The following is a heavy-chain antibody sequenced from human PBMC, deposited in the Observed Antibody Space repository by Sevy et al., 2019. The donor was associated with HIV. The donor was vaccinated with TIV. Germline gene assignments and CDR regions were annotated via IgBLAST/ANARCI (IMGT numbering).Heavy chain of an antibody. D-gene: IGHD3-22*01. J-gene: IGHJ3*01. CDR3: ARADYYDSSGFYIDAFGV. Sequence: GGSLRLSCTASGFTFSSYWMSWVRQAPGRGLEWVANIKPDGREGYYVDSVKGRFTISRDNAKNSLYLQMNSLRAGDTAVYYCARADYYDSSGFYIDAFGVWGQGTMVTLSS. V-gene: IGHV3-7*04. CDR1: GFTFSSYW. CDR2: IKPDGREG.